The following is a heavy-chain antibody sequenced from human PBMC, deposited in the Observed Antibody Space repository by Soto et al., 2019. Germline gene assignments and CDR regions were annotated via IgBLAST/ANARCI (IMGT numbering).Heavy chain of an antibody. CDR1: GGSISSYY. CDR3: ARGTTNSVTTFYYMDV. D-gene: IGHD4-17*01. CDR2: IYYSGST. V-gene: IGHV4-59*01. J-gene: IGHJ6*03. Sequence: SSETLSLTCTVSGGSISSYYWSWIRQPPGKGLEWIGYIYYSGSTNYNPSLKSRVTISVDTSKNQFSLKLSSVTAADTAVYYCARGTTNSVTTFYYMDVWGKGTSVTVSS.